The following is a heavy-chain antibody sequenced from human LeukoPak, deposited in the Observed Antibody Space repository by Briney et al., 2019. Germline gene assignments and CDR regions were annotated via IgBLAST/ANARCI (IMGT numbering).Heavy chain of an antibody. J-gene: IGHJ6*02. Sequence: GGSLRLSCAASGFTFSSYEMNWVRQAPGKGLELVSYISSSGSTIYYADSVKGRFTISRDNAKNSLSLQMNSLRAEDTAVYYCARPADHYYYGMDVWGQGTTVTVSS. CDR1: GFTFSSYE. CDR3: ARPADHYYYGMDV. CDR2: ISSSGSTI. V-gene: IGHV3-48*03.